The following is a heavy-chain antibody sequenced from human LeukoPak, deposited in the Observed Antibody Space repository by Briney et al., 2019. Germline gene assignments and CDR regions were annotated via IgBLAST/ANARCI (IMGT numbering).Heavy chain of an antibody. J-gene: IGHJ4*02. CDR1: GGSISSYY. Sequence: SETLSLTCTVSGGSISSYYWTWIRQPPGKGLEWVGYIYYSGSTNYNPSLKSRVTISVDTSTNQFSLKLTSVTAAGTAVYYCARGVNSGYFDYCGQGTLVTVSS. D-gene: IGHD1-26*01. V-gene: IGHV4-59*01. CDR2: IYYSGST. CDR3: ARGVNSGYFDY.